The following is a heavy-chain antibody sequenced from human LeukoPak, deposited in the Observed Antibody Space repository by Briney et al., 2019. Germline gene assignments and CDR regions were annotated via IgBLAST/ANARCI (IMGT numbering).Heavy chain of an antibody. Sequence: SVKVSCKASGGTFSNYAISWMRQAPGQGPEWMGGIIPSFGTANYAQKFEGRVNITADESTNIAYMELRSLRSEDAAAYCAKGGYCSGGTCYIRGFDPWGQGTLVTVSS. CDR2: IIPSFGTA. V-gene: IGHV1-69*01. CDR1: GGTFSNYA. D-gene: IGHD2-15*01. J-gene: IGHJ5*02. CDR3: KGGYCSGGTCYIRGFDP.